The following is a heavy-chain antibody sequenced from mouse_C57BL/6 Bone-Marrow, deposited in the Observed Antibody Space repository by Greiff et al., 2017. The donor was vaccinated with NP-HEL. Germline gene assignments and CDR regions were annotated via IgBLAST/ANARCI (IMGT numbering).Heavy chain of an antibody. CDR3: ARGSYGNYDD. CDR1: GFTFSDYG. D-gene: IGHD2-1*01. J-gene: IGHJ2*01. V-gene: IGHV5-17*01. CDR2: ISSGSSTI. Sequence: EVQLVESGGGLVKPGGSLKLSCAASGFTFSDYGMHWVRQAPEKGLEWVAYISSGSSTIYYAATVKGRFTISRDNAKNTLFLKMTSLRSEDTAMYYSARGSYGNYDDWGKGTTLTVSS.